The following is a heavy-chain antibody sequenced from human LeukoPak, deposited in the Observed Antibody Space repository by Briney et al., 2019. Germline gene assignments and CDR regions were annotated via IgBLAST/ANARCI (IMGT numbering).Heavy chain of an antibody. D-gene: IGHD5-18*01. Sequence: SETLSLTCTVSGGSISSSSYYWGWIRQPPGKGLEWIGEINHSGSTNYNPSLKSRVTISVDASKNQFSLKLSSVTAADTAVYYCARGFFRTAMVRNWFDPWGQGTLVTVSS. J-gene: IGHJ5*02. V-gene: IGHV4-39*07. CDR2: INHSGST. CDR1: GGSISSSSYY. CDR3: ARGFFRTAMVRNWFDP.